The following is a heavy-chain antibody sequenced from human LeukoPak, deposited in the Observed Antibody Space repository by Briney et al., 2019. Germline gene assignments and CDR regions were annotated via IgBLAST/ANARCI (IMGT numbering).Heavy chain of an antibody. CDR2: ISRSGAYT. V-gene: IGHV3-21*01. CDR3: ARQGYRGYELGLPSFDY. D-gene: IGHD5-12*01. Sequence: PGGSLRLSCAASGFTFSSYSMNWVRQAPGKGLEWVSSISRSGAYTYYADSLKGPFTISRDNAKTSLYLQMNSLRAEDTAVYYCARQGYRGYELGLPSFDYWGQGTLVTVSS. J-gene: IGHJ4*02. CDR1: GFTFSSYS.